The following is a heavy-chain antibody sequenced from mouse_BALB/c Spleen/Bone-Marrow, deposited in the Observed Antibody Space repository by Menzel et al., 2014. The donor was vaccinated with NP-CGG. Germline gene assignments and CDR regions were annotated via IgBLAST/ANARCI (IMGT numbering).Heavy chain of an antibody. CDR2: INPRNGGT. CDR3: TRFWDEAY. D-gene: IGHD4-1*01. Sequence: QVQLKESGAELVKPGASVKLSCKASGYTFTNYYMYWVKQRPGQGLEWIGEINPRNGGTNFNEKFKSKATLTVDKFSRTAYMQLSSLTSEDSVVYYCTRFWDEAYWGQGTLVTVSS. J-gene: IGHJ3*01. V-gene: IGHV1S81*02. CDR1: GYTFTNYY.